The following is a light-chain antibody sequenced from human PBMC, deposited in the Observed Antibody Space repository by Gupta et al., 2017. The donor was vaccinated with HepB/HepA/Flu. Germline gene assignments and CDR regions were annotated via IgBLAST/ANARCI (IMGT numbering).Light chain of an antibody. CDR3: QQYNSYSYT. CDR2: KAS. CDR1: QSISSW. Sequence: MTQSPSTLSASVGDRVTITYRASQSISSWLAWYQQKPGKAPKLLIYKASSLESGVPSRFSGSGSGTEFTLTISSLQPDDFATYYCQQYNSYSYTFGQGTKMEIK. J-gene: IGKJ2*01. V-gene: IGKV1-5*03.